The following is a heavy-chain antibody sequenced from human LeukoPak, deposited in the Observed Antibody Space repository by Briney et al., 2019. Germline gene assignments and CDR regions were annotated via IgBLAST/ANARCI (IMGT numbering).Heavy chain of an antibody. V-gene: IGHV4-4*07. Sequence: PAETLSLTCTVSGGSISSYYWSWIRQPAGKGLEWIGRIYTSGSTNYNPSLKSRVTMSVDTSKNQFSLKLSSVTAADTAVYYCARSVLLWFGELTPYFDYWGQGTLVTVSS. J-gene: IGHJ4*02. CDR1: GGSISSYY. D-gene: IGHD3-10*01. CDR3: ARSVLLWFGELTPYFDY. CDR2: IYTSGST.